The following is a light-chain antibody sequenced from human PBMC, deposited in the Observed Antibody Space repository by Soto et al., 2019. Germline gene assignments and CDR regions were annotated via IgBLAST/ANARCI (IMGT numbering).Light chain of an antibody. J-gene: IGKJ1*01. CDR1: QSISSW. Sequence: DIQMTQSPSTLSASVGDRVTITCRASQSISSWLAWYQQKQGKAPKLLIYDASSLESGVPSRFIGSRSGTEFSLTISRLQPDDFAAYYCQQYNSYSWTFGQGTKVE. V-gene: IGKV1-5*01. CDR3: QQYNSYSWT. CDR2: DAS.